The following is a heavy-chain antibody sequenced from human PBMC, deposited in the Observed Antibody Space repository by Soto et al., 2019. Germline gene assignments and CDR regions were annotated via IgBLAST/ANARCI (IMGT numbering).Heavy chain of an antibody. D-gene: IGHD6-19*01. J-gene: IGHJ4*02. V-gene: IGHV3-30*03. CDR3: AGSIAVAGPFDY. Sequence: AGGALRLSCAGSGFPLSSYWVHRGRRGPGKGLEWVAVISYDGSSKYYADSVKGRFTISRDNSKNTLYLQMNSLRAEDTAVYYCAGSIAVAGPFDYWGQGTLVTVSS. CDR1: GFPLSSYW. CDR2: ISYDGSSK.